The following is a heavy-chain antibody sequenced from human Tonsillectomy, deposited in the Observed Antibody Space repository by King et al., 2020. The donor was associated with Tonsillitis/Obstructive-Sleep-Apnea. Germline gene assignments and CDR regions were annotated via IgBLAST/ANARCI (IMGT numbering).Heavy chain of an antibody. CDR2: INHSGST. CDR3: ARARSSGDYIWGSYRILDY. V-gene: IGHV4-34*01. J-gene: IGHJ4*02. CDR1: GESFSGYY. Sequence: VQLQQWGAGLLKPSETLSLTCAVYGESFSGYYWNWIRQPPGKGLEWIGEINHSGSTNYNPSLKSRVTMSVDTSRNQFSLKLSSVTAADTAVYYCARARSSGDYIWGSYRILDYWGQGTQVTVSS. D-gene: IGHD3-16*02.